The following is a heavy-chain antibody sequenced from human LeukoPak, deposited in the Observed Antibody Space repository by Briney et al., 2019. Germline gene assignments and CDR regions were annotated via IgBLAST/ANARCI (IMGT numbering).Heavy chain of an antibody. J-gene: IGHJ4*02. D-gene: IGHD2-15*01. Sequence: GGSLRLSCAASGFTFSSYGMHWVCQAPGKGLEWVAFIRYDGSNKYYADSVKGRFTISRDNSKNTLYLQMNSLRAEDTAVYYCAKAPEYCSGGSCYGFSDYWGQGTLVTVSS. V-gene: IGHV3-30*02. CDR3: AKAPEYCSGGSCYGFSDY. CDR2: IRYDGSNK. CDR1: GFTFSSYG.